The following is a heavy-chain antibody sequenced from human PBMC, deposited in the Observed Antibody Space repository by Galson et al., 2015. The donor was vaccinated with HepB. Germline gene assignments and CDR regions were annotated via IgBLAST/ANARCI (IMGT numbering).Heavy chain of an antibody. D-gene: IGHD5-24*01. CDR1: GFTFSSYG. Sequence: SLRLSCAASGFTFSSYGMNWVRQAPGKGLEWVAVISYHGSNKYYADSVKGPFTISRDNSKNTLYLQMNSLRAEDTAVYFCVRDRDCYPRGYFDYWGQGTLVTVSS. V-gene: IGHV3-30*03. J-gene: IGHJ4*02. CDR2: ISYHGSNK. CDR3: VRDRDCYPRGYFDY.